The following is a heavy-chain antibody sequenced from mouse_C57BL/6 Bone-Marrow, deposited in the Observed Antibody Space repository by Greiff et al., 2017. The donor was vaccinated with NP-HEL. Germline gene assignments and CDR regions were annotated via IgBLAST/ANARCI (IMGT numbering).Heavy chain of an antibody. J-gene: IGHJ2*01. Sequence: QVQLQQSGAELARPGASVKLSCKASGYTFTSYGISWVKQRPGQGLEWIGEIYPRSGNTYYNEKFKGKATLTADKSSSTAYMELRSLTSEDSAVYFCAREERYYGSRDDWGQGTTLTVSS. CDR2: IYPRSGNT. CDR3: AREERYYGSRDD. V-gene: IGHV1-81*01. CDR1: GYTFTSYG. D-gene: IGHD1-1*01.